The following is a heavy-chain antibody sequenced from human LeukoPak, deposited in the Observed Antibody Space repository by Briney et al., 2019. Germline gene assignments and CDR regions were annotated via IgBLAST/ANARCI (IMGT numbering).Heavy chain of an antibody. J-gene: IGHJ4*02. CDR2: IYPGDSDT. D-gene: IGHD3-10*01. CDR1: GYSFTSYW. Sequence: GESLQISRKGSGYSFTSYWIAWVRQMPGKGLEWMGIIYPGDSDTSSSPSFQGQVTISADKSISTAYLQWSSLKASDTAMYYCARFHRFGELFSDYWGQGTLVTVSS. V-gene: IGHV5-51*01. CDR3: ARFHRFGELFSDY.